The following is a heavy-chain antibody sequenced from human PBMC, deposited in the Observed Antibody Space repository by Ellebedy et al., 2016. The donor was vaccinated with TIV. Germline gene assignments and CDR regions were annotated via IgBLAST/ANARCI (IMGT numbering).Heavy chain of an antibody. D-gene: IGHD6-19*01. CDR2: ISFDGRAV. CDR1: GFTFSSST. J-gene: IGHJ3*01. CDR3: ARGPYSSGHCDAFDV. Sequence: GGSLRLXXAASGFTFSSSTMHWVRQAPGWGLDWVAGISFDGRAVHYADSVKGRFTISRDNSENTLSLQMNSLRGEDSAIYYCARGPYSSGHCDAFDVWGRGTAVTVSS. V-gene: IGHV3-30*04.